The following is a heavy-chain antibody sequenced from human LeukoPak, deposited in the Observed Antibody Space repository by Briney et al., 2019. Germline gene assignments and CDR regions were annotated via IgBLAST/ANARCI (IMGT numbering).Heavy chain of an antibody. V-gene: IGHV3-49*04. D-gene: IGHD3-22*01. CDR2: IRSKAYGGTT. Sequence: GGSLRLSCTASGFTFGDYAMSWVRQAPGGGLEWVGFIRSKAYGGTTESAASVKGRFTISRDDSKSIAYLQMNSLKTEDTAVYYCTIRRYYYDSSGYYGEDYWGQGTLVTVSS. CDR3: TIRRYYYDSSGYYGEDY. CDR1: GFTFGDYA. J-gene: IGHJ4*02.